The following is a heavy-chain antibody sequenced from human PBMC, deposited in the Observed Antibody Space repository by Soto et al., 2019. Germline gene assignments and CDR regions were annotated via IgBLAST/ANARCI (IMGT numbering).Heavy chain of an antibody. J-gene: IGHJ4*02. CDR3: ARDRSSGWYRYFDY. D-gene: IGHD6-19*01. CDR1: GGSISSYY. CDR2: IYYSGST. Sequence: SETLSLTCTGSGGSISSYYWSWIRQPPGKGLEWIGYIYYSGSTNYNPSLKSRVTISVDTSKNQFSLKLSSVTAADTAVYYCARDRSSGWYRYFDYWGQGTLVTVSS. V-gene: IGHV4-59*01.